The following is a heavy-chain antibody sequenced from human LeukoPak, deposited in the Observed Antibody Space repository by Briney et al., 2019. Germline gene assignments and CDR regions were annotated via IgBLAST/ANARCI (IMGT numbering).Heavy chain of an antibody. CDR1: GFTFSSYG. V-gene: IGHV3-30*18. Sequence: GGSLRLSCAASGFTFSSYGMHWVRQAPGKGLEWVAVISYDGSNKYYADSVKGRFTISRDNSKNTLYLQMNSLRAEDTAVYYCAKAEGSAGYYYDSTGYYNLDYWGQGTLVTVSS. CDR3: AKAEGSAGYYYDSTGYYNLDY. CDR2: ISYDGSNK. D-gene: IGHD3-22*01. J-gene: IGHJ4*02.